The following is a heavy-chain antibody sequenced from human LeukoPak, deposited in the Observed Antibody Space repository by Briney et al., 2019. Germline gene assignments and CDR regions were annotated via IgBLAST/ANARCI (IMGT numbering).Heavy chain of an antibody. V-gene: IGHV3-21*01. CDR2: ITSVSSYK. CDR3: ARDPTADDY. CDR1: GFAFSNYA. D-gene: IGHD2-2*01. Sequence: GGSLRLSCKASGFAFSNYAMNWVRQAPGKGLEWVSSITSVSSYKYYADSVKGRFTISRDNAKNSLFLQMNSLRAEDTAIYYCARDPTADDYWGQGTLVTVSS. J-gene: IGHJ4*02.